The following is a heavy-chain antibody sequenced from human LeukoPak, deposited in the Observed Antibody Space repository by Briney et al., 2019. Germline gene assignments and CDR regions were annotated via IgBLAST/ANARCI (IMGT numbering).Heavy chain of an antibody. J-gene: IGHJ4*02. CDR2: ISSSGSTT. CDR1: GFTFSSYE. V-gene: IGHV3-48*03. CDR3: VTALVGTSTH. Sequence: GGSLRLSCAASGFTFSSYEMNWVRQAPGKGLEWVSYISSSGSTTYYADSVKGRFTISRDNAENSLFLQMNSLRDEDTAVYYCVTALVGTSTHWGQGTLVTVPS. D-gene: IGHD1-26*01.